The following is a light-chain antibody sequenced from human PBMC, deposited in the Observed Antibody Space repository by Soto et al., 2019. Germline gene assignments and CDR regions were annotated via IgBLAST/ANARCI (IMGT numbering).Light chain of an antibody. J-gene: IGKJ1*01. CDR1: QSISNW. CDR2: DAS. V-gene: IGKV1-5*01. Sequence: DIQMTQSPSTLSASVGDRVTITCRASQSISNWLVWYQQKPGKAPNLLIYDASSLESGVPSRFSGSGSGTDFTLTISSLQPDDFATYYCQQYNSYSPWAFGQGTRVEIK. CDR3: QQYNSYSPWA.